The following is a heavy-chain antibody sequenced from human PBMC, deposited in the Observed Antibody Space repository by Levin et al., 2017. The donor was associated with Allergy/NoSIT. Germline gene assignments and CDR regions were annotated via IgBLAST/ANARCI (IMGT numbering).Heavy chain of an antibody. V-gene: IGHV4-59*01. CDR3: ALSKGQQLVNDAFDI. D-gene: IGHD6-13*01. Sequence: PSETLSLTCTVSGGSISSYYWSWIRQPPGKGLEWIGYIYYSGSTNYNPSLKSRVTISVDTSKNQFSLKLSSVTAADTAVYYCALSKGQQLVNDAFDIWGQGTMVTVSS. J-gene: IGHJ3*02. CDR2: IYYSGST. CDR1: GGSISSYY.